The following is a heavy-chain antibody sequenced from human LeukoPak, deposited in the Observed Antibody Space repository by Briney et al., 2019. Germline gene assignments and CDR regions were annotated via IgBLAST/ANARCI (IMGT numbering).Heavy chain of an antibody. CDR3: AKGGVTMIVPIL. V-gene: IGHV3-53*01. J-gene: IGHJ4*02. Sequence: PGGSLRLSWAASGFTFSSYVIKWVRQAPGKGLEWVSVIYSGGSTYYADSVKGRFTISRDNFRNTVYLQMNSLRVEDTAVYYCAKGGVTMIVPILWGQGTLVTVSS. CDR2: IYSGGST. CDR1: GFTFSSYV. D-gene: IGHD3-22*01.